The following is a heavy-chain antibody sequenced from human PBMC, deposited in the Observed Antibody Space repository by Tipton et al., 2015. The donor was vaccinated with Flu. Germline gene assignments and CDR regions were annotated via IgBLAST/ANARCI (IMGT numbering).Heavy chain of an antibody. CDR3: ARRRDGYNCFDY. CDR1: GGSITGHY. D-gene: IGHD5-24*01. V-gene: IGHV4-59*11. J-gene: IGHJ4*02. CDR2: VFYTGST. Sequence: TLSLTCTVSGGSITGHYWAWIRQPPGKGLEWIGDVFYTGSTTYNPSVKSRISISLDTSKTQFSLDLRSVTAADTAVYYCARRRDGYNCFDYWGQGTRVTVSS.